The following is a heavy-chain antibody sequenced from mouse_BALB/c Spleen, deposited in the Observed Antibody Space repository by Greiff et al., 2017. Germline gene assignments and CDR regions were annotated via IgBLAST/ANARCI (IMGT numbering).Heavy chain of an antibody. V-gene: IGHV1-87*01. Sequence: VKLMESGAELARPGASVKLSCKASGYTFTSYWMQWVKQRPGQGLEWIGAIYPGDGDTRYTQKFKGKATLTADKSSSTAYMQLSSLASEDSAVYYCAREANWGYAMDYWGQGTSVTVSS. CDR1: GYTFTSYW. CDR2: IYPGDGDT. D-gene: IGHD4-1*01. CDR3: AREANWGYAMDY. J-gene: IGHJ4*01.